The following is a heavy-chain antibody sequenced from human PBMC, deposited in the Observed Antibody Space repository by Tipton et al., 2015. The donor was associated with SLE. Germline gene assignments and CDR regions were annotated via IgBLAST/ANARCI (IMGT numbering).Heavy chain of an antibody. CDR3: ARRPTAGYDFWSGYLWVWYFDY. CDR2: IYYSGST. D-gene: IGHD3-3*01. V-gene: IGHV4-39*01. J-gene: IGHJ4*02. Sequence: TLSLTCTVSGGSISSSSYYWGWIRQPPGKGLEWIGSIYYSGSTYYNPSLKSRVTISVDTSKNQFSLKLSSVTAADTAVYYCARRPTAGYDFWSGYLWVWYFDYWGQGTLVTVSS. CDR1: GGSISSSSYY.